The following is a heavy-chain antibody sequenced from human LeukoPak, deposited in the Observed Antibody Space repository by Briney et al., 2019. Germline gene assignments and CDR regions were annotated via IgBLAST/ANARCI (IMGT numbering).Heavy chain of an antibody. CDR3: ARVYYDFWSGYSLIAFDI. CDR2: IYYSGST. CDR1: GGSISSYY. V-gene: IGHV4-59*01. Sequence: PSETLSLTCTVSGGSISSYYWSWIRQPPRKGLEWIGYIYYSGSTNYNPSLKSRVTISVDTSKNQFSLKLSSVTAADTAVYYCARVYYDFWSGYSLIAFDIWGQGTMVTVSS. D-gene: IGHD3-3*01. J-gene: IGHJ3*02.